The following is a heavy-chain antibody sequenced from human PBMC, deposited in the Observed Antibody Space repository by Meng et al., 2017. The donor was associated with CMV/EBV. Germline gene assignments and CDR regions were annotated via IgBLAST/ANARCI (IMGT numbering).Heavy chain of an antibody. J-gene: IGHJ3*02. D-gene: IGHD3-10*01. CDR3: ARDSGAFDI. V-gene: IGHV3-66*02. Sequence: GGSLRLSCAASGFTVSSNYMSWVRQAPGKGLEWVSIIYSGGSTYYADSVKGRFTISRNNSKHPLYLQMNSLRPEDTAVYYCARDSGAFDIWGQGTMVTVSS. CDR2: IYSGGST. CDR1: GFTVSSNY.